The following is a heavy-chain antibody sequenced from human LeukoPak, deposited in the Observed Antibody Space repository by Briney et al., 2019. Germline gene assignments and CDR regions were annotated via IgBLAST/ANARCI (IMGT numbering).Heavy chain of an antibody. D-gene: IGHD1-26*01. J-gene: IGHJ4*02. CDR2: IERDASNT. Sequence: GGSLRLACAASGFAVGSHWMHWVRQAPGKGLGWVARIERDASNTRYADPVKGRFPISRDHANKPPYLPMNRLRAEDTAVYYCTRDGSGSRIPFDYWGQGTLVTVSS. CDR1: GFAVGSHW. CDR3: TRDGSGSRIPFDY. V-gene: IGHV3-74*01.